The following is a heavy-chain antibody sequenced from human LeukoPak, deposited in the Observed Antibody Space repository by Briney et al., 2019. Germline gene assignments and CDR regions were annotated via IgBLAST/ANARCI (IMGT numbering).Heavy chain of an antibody. V-gene: IGHV4-39*07. CDR3: ARQGDEITMIVVVAPFDY. CDR1: GGSIRSPTYY. CDR2: IYYSGST. Sequence: SETLSLTCTVSGGSIRSPTYYWAWIRQPPGKGLEWIGSIYYSGSTYYNPSLKSRVTISVDTSKNQFSLKLSSVTAADTAVYYCARQGDEITMIVVVAPFDYWGQGTLVTVSS. J-gene: IGHJ4*02. D-gene: IGHD3-22*01.